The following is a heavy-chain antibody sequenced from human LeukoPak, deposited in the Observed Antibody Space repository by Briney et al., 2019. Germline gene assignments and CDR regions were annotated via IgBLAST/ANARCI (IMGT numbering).Heavy chain of an antibody. V-gene: IGHV4-38-2*02. J-gene: IGHJ4*02. CDR3: ARDRGVSGFDY. CDR2: IFHSGNS. CDR1: GYSMSSGYY. D-gene: IGHD6-13*01. Sequence: PSETLSLTCTVSGYSMSSGYYWGWIRQPPGKGLQWIGSIFHSGNSYYNPSLKSRVTISVDTSKNQFSLKVNSVTAADTAFYYCARDRGVSGFDYWGQGTLVTVSS.